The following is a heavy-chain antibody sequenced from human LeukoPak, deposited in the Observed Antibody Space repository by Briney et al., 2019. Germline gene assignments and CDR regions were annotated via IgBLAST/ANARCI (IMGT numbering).Heavy chain of an antibody. D-gene: IGHD6-19*01. CDR2: ISGSGGST. CDR3: AKEIGRGWYLHCFDY. CDR1: GFTFSSYA. V-gene: IGHV3-23*01. Sequence: TGGSLRLSCAASGFTFSSYAMSWVRQAPGKGLEWVSAISGSGGSTYYGDSVKGRFTISRDNAKNTLYLKMNSLRAEDTAVYYGAKEIGRGWYLHCFDYWGQGTLVTVSS. J-gene: IGHJ4*02.